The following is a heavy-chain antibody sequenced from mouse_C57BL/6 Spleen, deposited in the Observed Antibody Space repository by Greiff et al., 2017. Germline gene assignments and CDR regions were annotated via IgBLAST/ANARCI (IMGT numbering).Heavy chain of an antibody. CDR2: ISSGGDYI. D-gene: IGHD1-1*02. Sequence: EVKLMESGEGLVQPGGSLKLSCAASGFTFSSYAMSWVRQTPEKRLEWVAYISSGGDYIYYADTVKGRFTISRDNARNTLYLQMSSLKSEDTAMYYCTRGGNGDYAMDYWGQGTSVTVSS. CDR1: GFTFSSYA. CDR3: TRGGNGDYAMDY. J-gene: IGHJ4*01. V-gene: IGHV5-9-1*02.